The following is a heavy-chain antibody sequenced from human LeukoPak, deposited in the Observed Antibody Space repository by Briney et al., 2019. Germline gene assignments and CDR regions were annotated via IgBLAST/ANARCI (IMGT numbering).Heavy chain of an antibody. CDR1: GFTFSSYW. V-gene: IGHV3-7*01. J-gene: IGHJ4*02. D-gene: IGHD6-13*01. CDR2: IKQDGSEK. CDR3: AREGITAAADY. Sequence: PGGSLRLSCAASGFTFSSYWMSWVRQAPGKGQEWVANIKQDGSEKYYVDSVKGRFTISRDNAKNSLYLQLNSLRAEDTAVYYCAREGITAAADYWGQGTLVTVSS.